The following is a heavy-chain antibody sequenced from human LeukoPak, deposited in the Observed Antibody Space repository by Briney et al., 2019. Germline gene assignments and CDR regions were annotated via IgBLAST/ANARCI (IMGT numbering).Heavy chain of an antibody. Sequence: SQTLSLTCTVSGGSISSGGYYWSWIRQHPGKGLEWIGYIYYSGSTYYNPSLKSRVTISVDTSKNQFSLKLSSVTAADTAVYYCARGNGGYEPYYYYGMDVWGKGTTVTVSS. CDR1: GGSISSGGYY. CDR3: ARGNGGYEPYYYYGMDV. J-gene: IGHJ6*04. CDR2: IYYSGST. V-gene: IGHV4-31*03. D-gene: IGHD5-12*01.